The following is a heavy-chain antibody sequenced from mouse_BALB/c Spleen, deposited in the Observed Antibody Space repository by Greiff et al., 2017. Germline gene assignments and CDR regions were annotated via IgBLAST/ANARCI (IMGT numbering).Heavy chain of an antibody. Sequence: QVQLQQPGAELVKPGASVKLSCKASGYTFTSYWMHWVKQRPRQGLEWIGEIDPSDSYTNYNQKFKGKATLTVDKSSSTAYMQLSSLTSEDSAVYYCARVHYGSSPLCFDVWGAGTTVTVSS. V-gene: IGHV1-69*02. CDR2: IDPSDSYT. CDR3: ARVHYGSSPLCFDV. D-gene: IGHD1-1*01. J-gene: IGHJ1*01. CDR1: GYTFTSYW.